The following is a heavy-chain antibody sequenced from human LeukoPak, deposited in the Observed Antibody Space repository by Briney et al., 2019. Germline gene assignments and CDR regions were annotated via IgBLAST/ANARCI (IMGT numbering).Heavy chain of an antibody. Sequence: SVRVSCKASGGTFSSYAISWVRQAPGQGLEWMGGIIPIFGTANYAEKFQGRVTITTDESTSTAYMELRSLRSDDTAVYYCARSAKAIAVAGSYFYYMDVWGKGTTVTVSS. CDR2: IIPIFGTA. J-gene: IGHJ6*03. CDR3: ARSAKAIAVAGSYFYYMDV. CDR1: GGTFSSYA. V-gene: IGHV1-69*05. D-gene: IGHD6-19*01.